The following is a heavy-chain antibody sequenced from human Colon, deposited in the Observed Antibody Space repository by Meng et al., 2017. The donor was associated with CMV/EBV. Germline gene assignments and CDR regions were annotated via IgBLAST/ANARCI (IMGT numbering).Heavy chain of an antibody. D-gene: IGHD2-21*01. CDR3: AREIPHCGGDCNDY. CDR2: IYYSGNT. V-gene: IGHV4-59*12. J-gene: IGHJ4*02. CDR1: GGSINDYY. Sequence: GSLRLSCSVSGGSINDYYWGWIRQPPGKGLEWIGNIYYSGNTDYSPSLKSRVSISVDTSKNQFSLRLSSVSADDTAIYYCAREIPHCGGDCNDYWGQGTLVTVSS.